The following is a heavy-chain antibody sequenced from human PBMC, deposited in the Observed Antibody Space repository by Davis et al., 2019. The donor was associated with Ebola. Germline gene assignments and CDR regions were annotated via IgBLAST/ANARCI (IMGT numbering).Heavy chain of an antibody. D-gene: IGHD3-3*01. Sequence: SETLSLTCTVSGFSVTATKYYWTWIRQSPGKGLEWIGYIANIVNTNYNPSLRSRVTISIDSAKNQFSLQLRSVTAADTAVYYCAKSGLSFGVVKYHYGMDVWGKGTTVTVSS. CDR1: GFSVTATKYY. V-gene: IGHV4-61*01. J-gene: IGHJ6*04. CDR3: AKSGLSFGVVKYHYGMDV. CDR2: IANIVNT.